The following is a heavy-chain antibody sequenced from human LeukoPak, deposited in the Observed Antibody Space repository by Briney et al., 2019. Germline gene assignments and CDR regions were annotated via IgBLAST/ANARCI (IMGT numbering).Heavy chain of an antibody. Sequence: ASVKVSCKASGYTVGAYYMYWVRQAPGQGLEWMGWIRPNSGGTNYTQKFQGRVTITADKSTSTAYMELSSLRSEDTAVYYCASLKDGYNHLFDYWGQGTLVTVSS. V-gene: IGHV1-2*02. J-gene: IGHJ4*02. D-gene: IGHD5-24*01. CDR1: GYTVGAYY. CDR2: IRPNSGGT. CDR3: ASLKDGYNHLFDY.